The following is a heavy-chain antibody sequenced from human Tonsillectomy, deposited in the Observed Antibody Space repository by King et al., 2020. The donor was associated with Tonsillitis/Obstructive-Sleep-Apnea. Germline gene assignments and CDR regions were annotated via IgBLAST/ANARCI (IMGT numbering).Heavy chain of an antibody. CDR1: GYSFTSYW. J-gene: IGHJ3*02. V-gene: IGHV5-10-1*03. Sequence: VQLVESGAEVKKPGESLRISCKGSGYSFTSYWISWVRQMPGKGLEWMGRIDPSDSYTNYSPSFQGHVTISADKSISTAYLQWSSLKASDTAMYFCASEYCSSNNCCLYGLHIWGQGTMVTVSS. CDR2: IDPSDSYT. D-gene: IGHD2-2*01. CDR3: ASEYCSSNNCCLYGLHI.